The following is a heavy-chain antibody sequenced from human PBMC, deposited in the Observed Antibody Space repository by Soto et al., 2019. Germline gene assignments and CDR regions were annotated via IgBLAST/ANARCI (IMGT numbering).Heavy chain of an antibody. CDR3: AREDGDYNQLYYYYGIDV. CDR2: ISVYNGNT. V-gene: IGHV1-18*01. J-gene: IGHJ6*02. Sequence: QVQLVQSGADVKKPGASVKVSCKTSGYTFNSFGISWVRQAPGQGLEWMAWISVYNGNTKYAQKLQGRLTMTIDTYTSTAYIELRSLRSDDTAVYYCAREDGDYNQLYYYYGIDVWGQGTTVTVSS. CDR1: GYTFNSFG. D-gene: IGHD4-17*01.